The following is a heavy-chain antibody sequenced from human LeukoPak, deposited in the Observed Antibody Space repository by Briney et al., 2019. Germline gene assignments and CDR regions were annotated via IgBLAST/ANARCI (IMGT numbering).Heavy chain of an antibody. CDR2: IIPIFGTA. CDR1: GGTFSSYA. CDR3: AREKYYYDSSESGIQYYFDY. D-gene: IGHD3-22*01. Sequence: GASVEVSCKASGGTFSSYAISWVRQAPGQGLEWMGGIIPIFGTANYAQKFQGRVTITADESTSTAYMELSSLRSEDTAVYYCAREKYYYDSSESGIQYYFDYWGQGTLVTVSS. J-gene: IGHJ4*02. V-gene: IGHV1-69*01.